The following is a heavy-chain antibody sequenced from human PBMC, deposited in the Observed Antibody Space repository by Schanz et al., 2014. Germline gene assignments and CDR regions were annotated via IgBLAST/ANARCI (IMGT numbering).Heavy chain of an antibody. V-gene: IGHV3-30*14. CDR1: GFTFTSYA. CDR3: ARDGGRDGYNLAFDV. D-gene: IGHD5-12*01. CDR2: ISHDGTKK. J-gene: IGHJ3*01. Sequence: QVHMVESGGGVVQPGGSLRLSCAASGFTFTSYAMHWVRQAPGKGLEWVAVISHDGTKKYYADSVKGRFIISRDSSKNTLFLQMNSLRAEDTAVYFCARDGGRDGYNLAFDVWGQGTLVTVSS.